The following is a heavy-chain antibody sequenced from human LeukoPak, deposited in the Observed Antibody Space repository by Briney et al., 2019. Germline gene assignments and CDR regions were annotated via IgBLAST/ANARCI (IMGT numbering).Heavy chain of an antibody. Sequence: ASVKVSCKASGYTFTSYDINWVRQATGQGLEWMGWMNPNSGSTGYAQKFQGRVTITRNTSISTAYMELSSLRSEDTAVYYCAREYSGSYYVGGYYYMDVWGKGTTVTVSS. CDR1: GYTFTSYD. J-gene: IGHJ6*03. D-gene: IGHD1-26*01. CDR3: AREYSGSYYVGGYYYMDV. V-gene: IGHV1-8*03. CDR2: MNPNSGST.